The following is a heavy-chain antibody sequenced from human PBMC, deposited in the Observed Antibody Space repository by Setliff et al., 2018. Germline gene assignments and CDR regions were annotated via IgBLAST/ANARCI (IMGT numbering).Heavy chain of an antibody. Sequence: GESLKISCKGSGYRFTNSWIGWVRQMPGKGLEWMGIIHPGDSDIRYGPSFQGQVTISADKSITTAYLQWVGLKASDTAMYYCAVLQVPLAAPAHFEFWGQGTPVTVSS. CDR2: IHPGDSDI. J-gene: IGHJ4*02. CDR1: GYRFTNSW. V-gene: IGHV5-51*01. D-gene: IGHD3-10*01. CDR3: AVLQVPLAAPAHFEF.